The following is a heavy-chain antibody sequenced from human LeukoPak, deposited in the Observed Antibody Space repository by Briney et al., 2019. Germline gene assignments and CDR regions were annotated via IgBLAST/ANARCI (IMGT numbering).Heavy chain of an antibody. D-gene: IGHD3-16*01. J-gene: IGHJ4*02. Sequence: GGSLRLSCAASGFTFSNYDMIWVRQAPGKGLEWVSSIRSTGAGGNTYSADSVKGRFTTSRDDSKSTLFLQMESLTAEDTAVYYCTIYGGGLGYWGQGALVTVSS. CDR1: GFTFSNYD. CDR2: IRSTGAGGNT. CDR3: TIYGGGLGY. V-gene: IGHV3-23*01.